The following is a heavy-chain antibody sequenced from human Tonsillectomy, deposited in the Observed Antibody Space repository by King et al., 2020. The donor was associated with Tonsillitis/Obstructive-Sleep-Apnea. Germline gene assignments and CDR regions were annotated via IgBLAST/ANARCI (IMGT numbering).Heavy chain of an antibody. V-gene: IGHV3-23*04. J-gene: IGHJ1*01. CDR1: GFTFSSYA. CDR3: AKDLNYGDLTEYFQH. CDR2: ISRSGGST. D-gene: IGHD4-17*01. Sequence: EVQLVESGGGLVQPGGSLRLSCAASGFTFSSYAMSWVRQAPGKGLEWVSVISRSGGSTYYADSVTGRFTISRDNSRNTLYLQMNSLRAEDTAVYYCAKDLNYGDLTEYFQHWGQGTLVTVSS.